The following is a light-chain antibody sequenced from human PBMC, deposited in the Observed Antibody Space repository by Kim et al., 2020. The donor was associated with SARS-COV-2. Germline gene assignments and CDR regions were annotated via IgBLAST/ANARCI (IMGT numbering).Light chain of an antibody. CDR1: DLGDGF. CDR3: QAWDSTTVV. J-gene: IGLJ2*01. Sequence: VSPGHTSTIPCSGGDLGDGFTSGYQQKPGLYPVLVIYQDSKRPSGIPDRFSGSNSGNTATLTISGTQAMDEADYYCQAWDSTTVVFGGGTQLTVL. V-gene: IGLV3-1*01. CDR2: QDS.